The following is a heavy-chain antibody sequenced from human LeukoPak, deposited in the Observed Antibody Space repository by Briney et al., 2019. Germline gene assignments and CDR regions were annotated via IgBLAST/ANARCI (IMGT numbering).Heavy chain of an antibody. CDR3: ARDQGSLTRSWYTGY. J-gene: IGHJ4*02. Sequence: ASVKVSCKASGYAFTGYHIHWVRQAPGQGLEWMGRINPYSGDTNFAQKFQGRVTMTRDTSITTAYMDLSSLTPDDTAVYFCARDQGSLTRSWYTGYWGQGTQVTVSS. D-gene: IGHD6-13*01. CDR1: GYAFTGYH. CDR2: INPYSGDT. V-gene: IGHV1-2*06.